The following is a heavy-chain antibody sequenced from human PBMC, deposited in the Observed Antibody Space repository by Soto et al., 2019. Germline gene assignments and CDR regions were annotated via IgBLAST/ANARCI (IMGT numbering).Heavy chain of an antibody. CDR3: ARDSRGSLAVIDY. D-gene: IGHD6-6*01. Sequence: EVQLVEAGGGLVQPGGSLRLSCAASGFTFSSYWMSWVRQAPGKGPEWVANIKQDGSEKYYVDSVKGRFTISRDKAKNSLYLKMNSLRAEDTAVYYCARDSRGSLAVIDYWGQGTLVTVSS. CDR2: IKQDGSEK. J-gene: IGHJ4*02. V-gene: IGHV3-7*01. CDR1: GFTFSSYW.